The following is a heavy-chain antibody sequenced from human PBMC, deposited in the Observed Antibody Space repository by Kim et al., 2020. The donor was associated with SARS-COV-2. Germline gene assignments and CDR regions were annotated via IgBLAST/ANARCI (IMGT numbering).Heavy chain of an antibody. CDR1: GFTFTTSG. CDR3: AKNPRGGLIVSRYYMDV. Sequence: GGSLRLSCAASGFTFTTSGVHWVRQAPGKGLEWVAVRWYGGLHDFYADSVEGRFTISRDSSKNTVYLQMNDLRAEDTGVYYCAKNPRGGLIVSRYYMDVWGRGTPVTVSS. D-gene: IGHD2-15*01. J-gene: IGHJ6*03. CDR2: RWYGGLHD. V-gene: IGHV3-33*06.